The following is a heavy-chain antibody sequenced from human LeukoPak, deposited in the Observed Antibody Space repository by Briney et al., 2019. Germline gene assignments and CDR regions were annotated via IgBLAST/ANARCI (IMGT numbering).Heavy chain of an antibody. V-gene: IGHV3-11*01. CDR3: ARVVYCSGGSCQIFAFDI. J-gene: IGHJ3*02. Sequence: GGSLRLSCAASRFTFSDYYMSWIRQAPGKGLEWISYISSSGSTIFYADSVKGRFTISRDNAKNSLYLQMNSLRAEDTAVYYCARVVYCSGGSCQIFAFDIWGQGTMVTVSS. CDR2: ISSSGSTI. CDR1: RFTFSDYY. D-gene: IGHD2-15*01.